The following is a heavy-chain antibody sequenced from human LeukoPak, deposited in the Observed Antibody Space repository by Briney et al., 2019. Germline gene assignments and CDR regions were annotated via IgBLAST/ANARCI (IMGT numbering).Heavy chain of an antibody. CDR3: VKVGSGWYGVDY. V-gene: IGHV3-23*01. CDR1: GFTLTNYA. CDR2: ISGGGRYT. J-gene: IGHJ4*02. D-gene: IGHD6-19*01. Sequence: GGSLRLSCAASGFTLTNYAMSWVRQAPGKGLEWVSSISGGGRYTYYADSVKGRFSISRDNSKNTLYLQMNSLRADDTAIYYCVKVGSGWYGVDYWGQGTLVTVSS.